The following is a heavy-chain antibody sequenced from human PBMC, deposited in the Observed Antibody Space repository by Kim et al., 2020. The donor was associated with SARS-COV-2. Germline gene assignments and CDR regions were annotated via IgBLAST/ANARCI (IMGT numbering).Heavy chain of an antibody. CDR1: GGTFSSYA. J-gene: IGHJ5*02. CDR3: ARVPKQQLVLNWFDP. Sequence: SVKVSCKASGGTFSSYAISWVRQAPGQGLEWMGGIIPIFGTANYAQKFQGRVTITADESTSTAYMELSSLRSEDTAVYYCARVPKQQLVLNWFDPWGQGTLVTVSS. V-gene: IGHV1-69*13. CDR2: IIPIFGTA. D-gene: IGHD6-13*01.